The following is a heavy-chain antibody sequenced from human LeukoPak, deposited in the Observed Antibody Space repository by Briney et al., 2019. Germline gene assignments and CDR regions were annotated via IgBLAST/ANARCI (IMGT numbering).Heavy chain of an antibody. Sequence: GASVKVSCKASGYTFTGYYMHWVRQAPGQGLEWMGWITPNSGGTNYAQKFQGRVTMTRDTSISTAYMELSSLRSEDTAVYYCATEFSLGGIDYWGQGTLVTVSS. CDR3: ATEFSLGGIDY. D-gene: IGHD1-26*01. CDR2: ITPNSGGT. CDR1: GYTFTGYY. V-gene: IGHV1-2*02. J-gene: IGHJ4*02.